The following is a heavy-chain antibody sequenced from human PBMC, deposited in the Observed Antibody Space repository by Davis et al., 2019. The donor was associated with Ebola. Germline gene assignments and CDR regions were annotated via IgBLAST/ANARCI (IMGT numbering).Heavy chain of an antibody. J-gene: IGHJ4*02. CDR3: ARGIMARGSRGY. V-gene: IGHV1-8*01. CDR2: MNPNSGNT. CDR1: GYTFTSYD. D-gene: IGHD6-13*01. Sequence: ASVKVSCKASGYTFTSYDIHWVRQATGQGLEWMGWMNPNSGNTGYAQKFQGRVTMTRNTSISTAYMELSSLRSEDTAVYYCARGIMARGSRGYWGQGTLVTVSS.